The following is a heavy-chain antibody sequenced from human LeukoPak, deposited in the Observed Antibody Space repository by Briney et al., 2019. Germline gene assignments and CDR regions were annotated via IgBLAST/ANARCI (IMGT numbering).Heavy chain of an antibody. J-gene: IGHJ4*02. CDR2: ISSVGSST. CDR1: GFTFSGDY. V-gene: IGHV3-11*01. D-gene: IGHD3-10*01. CDR3: ARARGAGPGAHFDY. Sequence: GGSLRLSCAASGFTFSGDYMSWIRQAPGKGLEWVSYISSVGSSTVYADSVKGRFTISRDNAKSSLFLQMNSLRAEDTAVYYCARARGAGPGAHFDYWGQGTPVIVSS.